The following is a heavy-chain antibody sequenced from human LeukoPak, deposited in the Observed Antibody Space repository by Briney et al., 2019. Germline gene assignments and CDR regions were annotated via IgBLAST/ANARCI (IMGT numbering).Heavy chain of an antibody. J-gene: IGHJ6*03. CDR3: ARDQSYPPQLLRDYYYYMDV. Sequence: ASVKVSCKASGYTFTSYGISWVRQAPGQGLEWMGWISAYNGNTNYAQKLQGRVTMTTDTSTSTAYMELRSLRSDDTAVYYCARDQSYPPQLLRDYYYYMDVWGKGTTVTVSS. CDR1: GYTFTSYG. D-gene: IGHD2-15*01. CDR2: ISAYNGNT. V-gene: IGHV1-18*01.